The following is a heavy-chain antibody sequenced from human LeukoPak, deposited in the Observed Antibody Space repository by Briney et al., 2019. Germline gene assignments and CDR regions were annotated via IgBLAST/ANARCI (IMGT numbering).Heavy chain of an antibody. CDR2: INHSGST. J-gene: IGHJ4*02. V-gene: IGHV4-34*01. CDR3: ASVHTSGFAGTEVDY. D-gene: IGHD3-16*01. CDR1: GGSFSGYY. Sequence: SETLSLTCAVYGGSFSGYYWSWIRQPPGKGLEWIGEINHSGSTNYNPSLKSRVTISVDTSKNQFSLKLSSVTAADTAVYYCASVHTSGFAGTEVDYWGRGTLVTVSS.